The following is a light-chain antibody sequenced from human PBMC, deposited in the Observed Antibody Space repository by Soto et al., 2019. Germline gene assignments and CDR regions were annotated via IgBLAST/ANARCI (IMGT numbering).Light chain of an antibody. V-gene: IGKV1-6*01. J-gene: IGKJ4*01. Sequence: AIQMTQSPSSLSASVGDRVTITFRASQGIRNDLGWYQQKPGKAPKLLIYAATTLQSGVPSRFSGSGSGTDFTLTISSLQPEDFATYYCLQDYNCPLTFGGGTKVDIK. CDR2: AAT. CDR3: LQDYNCPLT. CDR1: QGIRND.